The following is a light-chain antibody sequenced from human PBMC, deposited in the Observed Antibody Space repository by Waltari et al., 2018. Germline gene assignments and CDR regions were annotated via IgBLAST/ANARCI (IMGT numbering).Light chain of an antibody. CDR3: QKYGTLPAT. CDR1: QSVRRF. V-gene: IGKV3-20*01. J-gene: IGKJ1*01. CDR2: EET. Sequence: EIVLTQSPGNLSLSPGERATLSCRASQSVRRFLAWYQQKLGQSPRLLIYEETSRATGIPDRFSGSGFGTDFSLRISRLEPEDFAVYYCQKYGTLPATFGQGTKVEIK.